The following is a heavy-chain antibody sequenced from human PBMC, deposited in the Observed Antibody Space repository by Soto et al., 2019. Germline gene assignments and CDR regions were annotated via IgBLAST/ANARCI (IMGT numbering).Heavy chain of an antibody. CDR2: IYNSGST. J-gene: IGHJ4*02. Sequence: SETLSLTCAVSGGSISSGGYSWSWIRQPPGKGLEWIGYIYNSGSTYYNTSLKSQVTISVDRSKNQFSLKLSSVTAADTAVYYCARARREMATITFDYWGQGTLVTVSS. CDR3: ARARREMATITFDY. D-gene: IGHD5-12*01. V-gene: IGHV4-30-2*01. CDR1: GGSISSGGYS.